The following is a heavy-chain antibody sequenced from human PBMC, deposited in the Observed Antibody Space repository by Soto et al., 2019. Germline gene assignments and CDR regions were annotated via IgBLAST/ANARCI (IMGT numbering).Heavy chain of an antibody. V-gene: IGHV1-46*01. Sequence: ASVKVSCKASGYTFTSYYMHWVRQAPGQGLEWMGIINPSGGSTSYAQKFQGRVTMTRDTSTSTVYMELSSLRSEDTAVYYCASAYGDYDYYYGMAVWGQGTTVTVSS. D-gene: IGHD4-17*01. CDR2: INPSGGST. J-gene: IGHJ6*02. CDR1: GYTFTSYY. CDR3: ASAYGDYDYYYGMAV.